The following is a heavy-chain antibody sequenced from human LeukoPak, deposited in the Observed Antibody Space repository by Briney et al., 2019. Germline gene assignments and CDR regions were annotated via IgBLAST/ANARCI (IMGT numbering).Heavy chain of an antibody. D-gene: IGHD3-22*01. Sequence: GGSLRLSCAASGFTFSNYWMSWVRQAPGKGLEWVANIKQDGSEKNYVDSVKGRFPISRDSAKNSLYLQMNGLRAEDTAVYYCARDRGNSGYYDYWGQGTLVTVSS. V-gene: IGHV3-7*01. CDR3: ARDRGNSGYYDY. CDR2: IKQDGSEK. CDR1: GFTFSNYW. J-gene: IGHJ4*02.